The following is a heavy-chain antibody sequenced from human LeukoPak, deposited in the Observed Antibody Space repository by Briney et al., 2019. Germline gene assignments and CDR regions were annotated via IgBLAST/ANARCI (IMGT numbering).Heavy chain of an antibody. CDR3: AREWELHFDY. Sequence: SQTLSLTCTVSGGSISSGGYYWSWIRQHPGKGLEWIGYIYYSGSTYYNPSLKSRVTMSVDTSKNQFSLKLSSVTAADTAVYYCAREWELHFDYWGQGTLVTVSS. J-gene: IGHJ4*02. D-gene: IGHD1-26*01. V-gene: IGHV4-31*03. CDR2: IYYSGST. CDR1: GGSISSGGYY.